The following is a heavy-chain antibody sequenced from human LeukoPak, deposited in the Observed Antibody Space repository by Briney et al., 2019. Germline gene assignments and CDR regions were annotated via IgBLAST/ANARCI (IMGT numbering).Heavy chain of an antibody. CDR2: IWYDGSNK. J-gene: IGHJ4*02. D-gene: IGHD3-10*01. CDR1: GFTFSSYG. V-gene: IGHV3-33*01. Sequence: PGGSLRLSCAASGFTFSSYGMHWVRQAPGKGLEWAAVIWYDGSNKYYADSVKGRFTISRDNSKNTLYLQMNSLRAEDTAVYYCARDRGISVDYWGQGTLVTVSS. CDR3: ARDRGISVDY.